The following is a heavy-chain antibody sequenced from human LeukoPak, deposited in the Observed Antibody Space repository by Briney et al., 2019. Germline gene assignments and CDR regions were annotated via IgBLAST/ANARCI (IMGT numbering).Heavy chain of an antibody. J-gene: IGHJ6*02. CDR1: GGSISSGDHY. Sequence: SQTLSLTCTVSGGSISSGDHYWSWIRQPPGKGLEWIGYIYYSGSTYYNPSLKSRVTISVDTSKNQFSLKLSSVTAADTAVYYCARGFYKTAARDGYNFLNWGSNYYYGMDVWGQGTTVTVSS. V-gene: IGHV4-30-4*01. D-gene: IGHD5-24*01. CDR2: IYYSGST. CDR3: ARGFYKTAARDGYNFLNWGSNYYYGMDV.